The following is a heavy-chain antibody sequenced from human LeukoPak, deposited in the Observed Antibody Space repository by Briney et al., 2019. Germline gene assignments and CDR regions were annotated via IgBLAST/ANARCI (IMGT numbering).Heavy chain of an antibody. CDR2: INHNGNVN. CDR1: AFIFSGHW. J-gene: IGHJ6*02. Sequence: PGGSLRLSCEGSAFIFSGHWMNWARQAPGKGLEWVASINHNGNVNYYVDSVKGRFTISRDNAKNSLYLQMSNLRAEDTAVYFCARGGGLGVWGQGATVTVSS. D-gene: IGHD3-16*01. CDR3: ARGGGLGV. V-gene: IGHV3-7*03.